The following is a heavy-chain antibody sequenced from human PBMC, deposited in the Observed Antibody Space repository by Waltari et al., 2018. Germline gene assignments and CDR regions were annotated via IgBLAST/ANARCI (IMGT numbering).Heavy chain of an antibody. Sequence: QVQLVQSGAEVKKPGSSVKVSCKASGGTFSSYAISWVRQAPGQGLEWMGRIIPIFGTANYAQKFQGRVTITADKSTSTAYMELSSLRSEDTAVYYCASWRDCGGDCYSGRETFDIWGQGTMVTVSS. D-gene: IGHD2-21*01. CDR2: IIPIFGTA. V-gene: IGHV1-69*08. CDR3: ASWRDCGGDCYSGRETFDI. J-gene: IGHJ3*02. CDR1: GGTFSSYA.